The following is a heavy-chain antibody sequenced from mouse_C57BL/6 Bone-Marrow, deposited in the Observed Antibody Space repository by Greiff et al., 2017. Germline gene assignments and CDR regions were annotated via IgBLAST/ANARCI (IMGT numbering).Heavy chain of an antibody. Sequence: VQLQQSGAELVKPGASVKLSCTASGFNIKDYYMHWVKQRTEQGLEWIGRIDPEDGETKYAPKFPGKATITADTSSNTAYLQLSSLTSEDTADYYCARSGRWLLLGFAYWGQGTLVTVSA. V-gene: IGHV14-2*01. CDR2: IDPEDGET. D-gene: IGHD2-3*01. CDR1: GFNIKDYY. J-gene: IGHJ3*01. CDR3: ARSGRWLLLGFAY.